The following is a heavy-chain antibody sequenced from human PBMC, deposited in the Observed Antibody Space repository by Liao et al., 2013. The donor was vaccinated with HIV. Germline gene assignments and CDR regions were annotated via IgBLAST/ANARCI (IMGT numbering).Heavy chain of an antibody. CDR3: ARLGAALSSSSVWFDP. V-gene: IGHV4-39*07. CDR2: VFYSGST. D-gene: IGHD6-6*01. J-gene: IGHJ5*02. CDR1: GGSISGSDYY. Sequence: QLQLQESGPGLVKPSETLSLTCTVSGGSISGSDYYWGWIRQPPGKGLEWIGSVFYSGSTYYNASLKSRVTISVDTSKNQFSLKLTSVTAADAAVYYCARLGAALSSSSVWFDPWGQGTLVTVSS.